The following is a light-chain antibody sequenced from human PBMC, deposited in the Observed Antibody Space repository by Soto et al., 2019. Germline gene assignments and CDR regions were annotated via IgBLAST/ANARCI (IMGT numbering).Light chain of an antibody. J-gene: IGLJ1*01. CDR1: SSDVGSYNL. Sequence: QSALTQPASVSGSPGQSITISCTGTSSDVGSYNLVSWYQQHPGKAPKLMIYEVSNRPSGVSNRFSGSKSGNTASLTISGLQAEDEADYYCSSYTSSRTFVFGTGTKVTVL. V-gene: IGLV2-14*02. CDR2: EVS. CDR3: SSYTSSRTFV.